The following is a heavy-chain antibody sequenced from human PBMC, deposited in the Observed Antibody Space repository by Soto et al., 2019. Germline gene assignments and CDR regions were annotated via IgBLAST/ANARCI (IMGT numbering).Heavy chain of an antibody. D-gene: IGHD4-17*01. CDR1: GYTFTSYA. Sequence: QVQLVQSGAEVKKPGASVKVSCKASGYTFTSYALSWVRQAPGQGLEWMGGIIPIFGTANYAQKFQGRVTITEDESAITAYMELSSLRSEDTAVYYCARDIHTVTGGAFDIWSQGTMVTVSS. V-gene: IGHV1-69*01. CDR2: IIPIFGTA. CDR3: ARDIHTVTGGAFDI. J-gene: IGHJ3*02.